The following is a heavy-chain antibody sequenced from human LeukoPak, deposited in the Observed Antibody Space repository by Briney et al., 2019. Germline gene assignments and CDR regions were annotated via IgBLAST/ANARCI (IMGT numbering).Heavy chain of an antibody. V-gene: IGHV3-23*01. J-gene: IGHJ4*02. CDR3: VRNDTSGVGLDY. CDR1: GFTFTNYA. CDR2: ISGRGTSI. Sequence: VETLRLSCAASGFTFTNYAMSWVRQAPGKGLEWVSNISGRGTSINYADSVKGRFSISRDNSKNTMYLQMNSLRAEDTAVYYCVRNDTSGVGLDYWGQGTLVTVSS. D-gene: IGHD3-22*01.